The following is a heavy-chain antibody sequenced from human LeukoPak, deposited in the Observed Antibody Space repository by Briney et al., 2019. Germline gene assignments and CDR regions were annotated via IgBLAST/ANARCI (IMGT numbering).Heavy chain of an antibody. CDR2: IYYSGST. D-gene: IGHD6-13*01. J-gene: IGHJ4*02. CDR1: GGSISSYY. V-gene: IGHV4-59*05. Sequence: SETLSLTCTVSGGSISSYYWSWIRQPPGKGREWIGSIYYSGSTYYNPSLKSRVTISVDTSKNQFSLKLSSVTAADTAVYYCATGSWDFDYWGQGTLVTVSS. CDR3: ATGSWDFDY.